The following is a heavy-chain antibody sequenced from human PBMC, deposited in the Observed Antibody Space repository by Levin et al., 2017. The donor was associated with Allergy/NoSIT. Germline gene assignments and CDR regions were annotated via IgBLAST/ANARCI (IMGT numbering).Heavy chain of an antibody. CDR3: ARKGAVRNYDSSGYNNNWFDP. J-gene: IGHJ5*02. D-gene: IGHD3-22*01. CDR1: GYTFTGYY. CDR2: INPNSGGT. V-gene: IGHV1-2*02. Sequence: GASVKVSCKASGYTFTGYYMHWVRQAPGQGLEWMGWINPNSGGTNYAQKFQGRVTMTRDTSISTAYMELSRLRSDDTAVYYCARKGAVRNYDSSGYNNNWFDPWGQGTLVTVSS.